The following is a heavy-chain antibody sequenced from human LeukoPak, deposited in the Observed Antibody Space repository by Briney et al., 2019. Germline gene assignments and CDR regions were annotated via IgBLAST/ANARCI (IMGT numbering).Heavy chain of an antibody. V-gene: IGHV3-74*01. Sequence: GGSLRLSCAASGFTFSSYWMHWVRQAPGKGLVWVSRINSDGSSTSYADSVKGRFTISRDNAKNTLYLQVNSLRAEDTAVYYCVREMATSTFDYWGQGTLVTVSS. CDR2: INSDGSST. CDR1: GFTFSSYW. J-gene: IGHJ4*02. CDR3: VREMATSTFDY. D-gene: IGHD5-24*01.